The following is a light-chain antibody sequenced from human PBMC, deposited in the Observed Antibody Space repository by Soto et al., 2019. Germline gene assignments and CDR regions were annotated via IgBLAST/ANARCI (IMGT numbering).Light chain of an antibody. Sequence: EILLTQSPGTLSLSPGERATLSCRASQSVSSNYLAWYQQRPGQAPRLLMYGASSRATGIPDRFSGSGSGTDFTLTISRLGPEDFAVYYCQQYAISWTFGQGTKVEIK. V-gene: IGKV3-20*01. CDR2: GAS. CDR1: QSVSSNY. CDR3: QQYAISWT. J-gene: IGKJ1*01.